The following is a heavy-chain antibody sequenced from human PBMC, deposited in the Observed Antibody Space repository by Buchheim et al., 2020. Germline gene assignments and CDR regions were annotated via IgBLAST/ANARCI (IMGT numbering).Heavy chain of an antibody. V-gene: IGHV4-61*02. CDR3: ARDFGLYGMDV. Sequence: QVQLQESGPGLVKPSQTLSLTCTVSGDSVSSRSYYWSWIRQPAGKALEWIGRIYISGSTEYNSSLKSRVTISIDTHKNQFSLKLSSVTAADTAVYFCARDFGLYGMDVWGQGTT. CDR2: IYISGST. D-gene: IGHD3-10*01. J-gene: IGHJ6*02. CDR1: GDSVSSRSYY.